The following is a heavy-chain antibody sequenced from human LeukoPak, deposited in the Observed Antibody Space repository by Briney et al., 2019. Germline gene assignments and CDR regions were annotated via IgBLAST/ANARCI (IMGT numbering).Heavy chain of an antibody. J-gene: IGHJ1*01. CDR1: GFTFSSYG. D-gene: IGHD3-22*01. CDR2: IRYDGSNK. CDR3: AKEDHYYDSSGYYYVGQYFQH. Sequence: GGSLRLSCAASGFTFSSYGMHWVRQAPGKGLEWVAFIRYDGSNKYYADSVKGRFTISRDNSKNTLYLQMNSLRAEDTAVYYCAKEDHYYDSSGYYYVGQYFQHWGQGTLVTVSS. V-gene: IGHV3-30*02.